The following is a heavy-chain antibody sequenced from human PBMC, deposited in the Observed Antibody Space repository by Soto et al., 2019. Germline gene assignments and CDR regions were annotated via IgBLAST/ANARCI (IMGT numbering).Heavy chain of an antibody. CDR3: ARVLGVAKGDY. CDR1: GYTFTSYA. J-gene: IGHJ4*02. D-gene: IGHD3-3*01. Sequence: QVQLVQSGAEVKKPGASVKVSCKASGYTFTSYAMHWVRQAPGQRLEWMGWINAGNGNTKYSQKFQGRVTLTRDTSASTAYMALSSLRSEDTAVYYCARVLGVAKGDYWGQGSLVPVSS. V-gene: IGHV1-3*01. CDR2: INAGNGNT.